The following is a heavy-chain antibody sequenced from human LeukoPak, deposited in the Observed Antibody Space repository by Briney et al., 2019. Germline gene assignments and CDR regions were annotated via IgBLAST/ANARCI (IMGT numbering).Heavy chain of an antibody. V-gene: IGHV5-51*01. CDR3: ARRHTHSGYEFDY. Sequence: GESLKISCKGSGYSFTSCWIGWVRQMPGKGLEWMGIIYPGDSDTRYSPSLQGQVTISADKSISTAYLQWSSLKASDTAMYYCARRHTHSGYEFDYWGQGTLVTVSS. D-gene: IGHD5-12*01. CDR1: GYSFTSCW. J-gene: IGHJ4*02. CDR2: IYPGDSDT.